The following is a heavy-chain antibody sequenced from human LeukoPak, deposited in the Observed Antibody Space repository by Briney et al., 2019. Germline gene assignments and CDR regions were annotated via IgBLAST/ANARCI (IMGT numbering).Heavy chain of an antibody. D-gene: IGHD4-17*01. CDR3: ARDEEDSYGDFVYYFDY. J-gene: IGHJ4*02. V-gene: IGHV3-48*03. CDR1: GFTFSSYE. Sequence: GGSLRLSCAASGFTFSSYEMNWVRQAPGKGLEWVSYISSRGSTIYYADSVKGRFTISRDNAKNSLYLQMNSLRAEDTAVYYCARDEEDSYGDFVYYFDYWGQGTLVTVSS. CDR2: ISSRGSTI.